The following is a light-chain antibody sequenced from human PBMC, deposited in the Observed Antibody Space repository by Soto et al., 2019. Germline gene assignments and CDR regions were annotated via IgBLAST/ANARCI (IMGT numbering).Light chain of an antibody. V-gene: IGKV3-15*01. CDR1: QSVYSN. J-gene: IGKJ1*01. CDR3: QHYQNLWA. Sequence: EIVMTQSPATLSVSPGERATLSCRASQSVYSNVAWYQQRPGQAPRLLIYRASTRATGIPARFSGSGSGTEFTLTISSLQSEDFAVYYCQHYQNLWAFGQGTK. CDR2: RAS.